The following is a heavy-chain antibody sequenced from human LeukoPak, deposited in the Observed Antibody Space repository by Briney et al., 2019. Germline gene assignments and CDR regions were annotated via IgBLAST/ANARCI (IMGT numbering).Heavy chain of an antibody. CDR1: GGSISSSSYY. V-gene: IGHV4-39*01. CDR3: ARQAVGLNFDWTPLDY. J-gene: IGHJ4*02. CDR2: IYYSGST. D-gene: IGHD3-9*01. Sequence: SETLSLTCTVSGGSISSSSYYWGWIRQPSGKGLEWIGSIYYSGSTYYNPSLKSRVTISVDTSKNQFSLKLSSVTAADTAVYYCARQAVGLNFDWTPLDYWGQGTLVTVSS.